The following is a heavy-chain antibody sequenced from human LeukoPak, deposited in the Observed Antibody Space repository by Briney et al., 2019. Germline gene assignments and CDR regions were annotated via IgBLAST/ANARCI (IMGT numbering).Heavy chain of an antibody. CDR2: INYSGST. V-gene: IGHV4-31*11. D-gene: IGHD2-21*01. J-gene: IGHJ1*01. CDR1: GGSISSGGYR. CDR3: AREMDAHPRIVV. Sequence: PSETLSFTCAVSGGSISSGGYRWTWIRQYPGKGLEWIGYINYSGSTYYNPSLKSRVIISVDTSKNQFSLNLNSVTAADTAVYYCAREMDAHPRIVVWGQGTLVTVSS.